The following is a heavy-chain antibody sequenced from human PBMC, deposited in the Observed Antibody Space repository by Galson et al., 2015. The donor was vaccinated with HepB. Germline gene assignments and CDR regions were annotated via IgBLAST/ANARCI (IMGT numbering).Heavy chain of an antibody. CDR2: ISSSSSYT. V-gene: IGHV3-11*06. J-gene: IGHJ6*02. D-gene: IGHD2-15*01. Sequence: SLRLSCAASGFTFSDYYMSWIRQAPGKGLEWVSYISSSSSYTNYADSVKGRFTISRDNAKNSLYLQMNSLRAEDTAVYYCARDSPEATPYYYYGMGVWGQGTTVTVSS. CDR3: ARDSPEATPYYYYGMGV. CDR1: GFTFSDYY.